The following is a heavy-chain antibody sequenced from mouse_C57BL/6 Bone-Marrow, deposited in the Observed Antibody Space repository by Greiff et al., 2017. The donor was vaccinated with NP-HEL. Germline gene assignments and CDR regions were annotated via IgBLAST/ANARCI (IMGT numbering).Heavy chain of an antibody. Sequence: EVQLVESGGGLVQPGGSMKLSCVASGFTFSNYWMNWVRQSPEQGLEWVAQIRLKSDNYATHYAVSVKGRFTISRDDSKSSVYLQSNNLRAEDTGIYYCTMITTVVAKGFDYWGQGTTLTVSS. D-gene: IGHD1-1*01. CDR3: TMITTVVAKGFDY. J-gene: IGHJ2*01. V-gene: IGHV6-3*01. CDR1: GFTFSNYW. CDR2: IRLKSDNYAT.